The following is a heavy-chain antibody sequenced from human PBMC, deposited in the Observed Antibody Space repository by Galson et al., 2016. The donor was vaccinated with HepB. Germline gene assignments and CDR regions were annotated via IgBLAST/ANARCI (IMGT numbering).Heavy chain of an antibody. Sequence: SVKVSCKASGYTFSNYGINWVRQAPGQGLEWMGWISANGGDTNFAGDFHDRVIMTTDTSTATAYLELRSLTADDTAVYFCARDRLAAAPDHLDYWGQGTLVTVSS. V-gene: IGHV1-18*01. D-gene: IGHD6-25*01. CDR3: ARDRLAAAPDHLDY. CDR2: ISANGGDT. J-gene: IGHJ4*02. CDR1: GYTFSNYG.